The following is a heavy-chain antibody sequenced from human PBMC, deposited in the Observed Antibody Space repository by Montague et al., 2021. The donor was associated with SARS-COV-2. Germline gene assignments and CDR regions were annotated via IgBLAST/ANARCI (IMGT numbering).Heavy chain of an antibody. CDR2: SYNTGRT. D-gene: IGHD2-8*01. J-gene: IGHJ6*02. Sequence: SETLSLTCTVSGGSISRSDWSWSRQRPGTGLEWIGLSYNTGRTDXIPSLKSRVTISVDTSKNQLSLMLSSVTAADTAVDFCAGHMSACSKGICDAYCYYGCDIWGQGTTVTVSS. V-gene: IGHV4-59*08. CDR1: GGSISRSD. CDR3: AGHMSACSKGICDAYCYYGCDI.